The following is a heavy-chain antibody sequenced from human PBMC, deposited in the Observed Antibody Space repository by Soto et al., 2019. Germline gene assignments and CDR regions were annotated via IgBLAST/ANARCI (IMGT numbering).Heavy chain of an antibody. CDR3: ARGSSVLRFLEWLPSGYYYGMDV. CDR1: GYTFTSYD. Sequence: QVQLVQSGAEVKKPGASVKVSCKASGYTFTSYDINWVRQATGQGLEWMGWMNPNSGNTGYAQKFQGRVTMTRNTSRGTAYMELSSLRSEDTAVYYCARGSSVLRFLEWLPSGYYYGMDVWGQGTTVTVSS. J-gene: IGHJ6*02. CDR2: MNPNSGNT. V-gene: IGHV1-8*01. D-gene: IGHD3-3*01.